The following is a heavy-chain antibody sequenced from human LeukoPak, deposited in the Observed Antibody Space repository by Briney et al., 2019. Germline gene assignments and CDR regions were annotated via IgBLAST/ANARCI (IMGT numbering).Heavy chain of an antibody. Sequence: GGSLRLSCAASGFTFSSYSMNWVRQAPGKGLEWVSSISSSSSYIYYADSVKGRFTISRDNAKNSLYLQMNSLRAEDTAVYYCARGIAAAAPLDYWGQGTLVTVSS. CDR1: GFTFSSYS. CDR3: ARGIAAAAPLDY. D-gene: IGHD6-13*01. CDR2: ISSSSSYI. J-gene: IGHJ4*02. V-gene: IGHV3-21*01.